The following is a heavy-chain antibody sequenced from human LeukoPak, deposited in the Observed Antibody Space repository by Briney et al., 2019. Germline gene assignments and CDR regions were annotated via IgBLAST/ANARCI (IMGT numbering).Heavy chain of an antibody. CDR1: GGSISSSSYY. J-gene: IGHJ6*03. Sequence: SETLSLTCTVSGGSISSSSYYWGWIRQPPGKGLEWIGSIYYSGSTYYNPSLKSRVTISVDTSKNQFSLKLSSVTAADTAVYYCASISGSSFGYYYYMDVWGKGTTVTVSS. CDR3: ASISGSSFGYYYYMDV. V-gene: IGHV4-39*01. CDR2: IYYSGST. D-gene: IGHD1-26*01.